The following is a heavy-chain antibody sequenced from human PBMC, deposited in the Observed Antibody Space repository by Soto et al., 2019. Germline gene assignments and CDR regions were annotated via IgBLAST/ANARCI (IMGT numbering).Heavy chain of an antibody. CDR1: GYTFTGYY. D-gene: IGHD6-19*01. Sequence: ASVKVSCKASGYTFTGYYMHWVRQAPGQGLEWMGWINPNSGGTNYAQKFQGWVTISRDSSKNTVSLEMTSLRAEDTAVYYCAKGGRQWLVTSDFNYWGQGALVTVSS. V-gene: IGHV1-2*04. CDR2: INPNSGGT. J-gene: IGHJ4*02. CDR3: AKGGRQWLVTSDFNY.